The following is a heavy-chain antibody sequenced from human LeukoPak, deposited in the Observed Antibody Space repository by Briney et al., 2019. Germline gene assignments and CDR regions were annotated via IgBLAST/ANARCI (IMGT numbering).Heavy chain of an antibody. D-gene: IGHD6-13*01. V-gene: IGHV3-7*01. J-gene: IGHJ6*03. CDR1: GFPFNNFP. CDR3: ARDRRSWYFTDMDV. CDR2: IKQDGSEK. Sequence: GSLRLSCAASGFPFNNFPMSWVRQALGKGLEWVANIKQDGSEKYYVDSVKGRFTISRDNAKNSLYLQMNSLRAEDTAVYYCARDRRSWYFTDMDVWGKGTTVTVSS.